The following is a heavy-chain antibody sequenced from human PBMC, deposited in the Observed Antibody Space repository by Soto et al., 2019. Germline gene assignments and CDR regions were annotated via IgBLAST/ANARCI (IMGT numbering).Heavy chain of an antibody. D-gene: IGHD6-6*01. CDR2: ISGSGGDT. CDR1: GFTFSSYA. J-gene: IGHJ4*02. V-gene: IGHV3-23*01. Sequence: EEQLLESGGGLVQPGGSLRLSCAASGFTFSSYALNWVRQAPGKGLEWVSTISGSGGDTYYADSVKGRFTISRDNSKYTLSLQMDSLRAEDTAVYYCAKGGRSSSGLDFDYWGQGTLVTVSS. CDR3: AKGGRSSSGLDFDY.